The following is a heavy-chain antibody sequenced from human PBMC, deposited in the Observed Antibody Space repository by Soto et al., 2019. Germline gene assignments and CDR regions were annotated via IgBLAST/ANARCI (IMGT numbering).Heavy chain of an antibody. Sequence: QVQLVESGGGVVQPGRSLRLSCAASGFTFSSYGMHWVRQAPGKGLEWVAVIWYDGSNKYYADSVKGRFTISRDNSKNTLYLQMNSLRAEDTAVYYCAREVGVGQIALQHWGQGTLVTVSS. CDR2: IWYDGSNK. D-gene: IGHD3-16*01. J-gene: IGHJ1*01. CDR3: AREVGVGQIALQH. CDR1: GFTFSSYG. V-gene: IGHV3-33*01.